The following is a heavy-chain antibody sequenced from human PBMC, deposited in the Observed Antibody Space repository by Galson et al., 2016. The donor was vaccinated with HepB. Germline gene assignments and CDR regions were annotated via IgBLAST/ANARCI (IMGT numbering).Heavy chain of an antibody. CDR1: GLIFSDHY. J-gene: IGHJ1*01. Sequence: SLRLSCAASGLIFSDHYMDWVRQAPGKGLEWVGRTRDKGQSYTTEYAASVKGRFTISRDDSKNSVYPQMNSLKTEDTAVYYCSGGLSGKENDIHHWGQGTLVTVST. D-gene: IGHD1-1*01. V-gene: IGHV3-72*01. CDR2: TRDKGQSYTT. CDR3: SGGLSGKENDIHH.